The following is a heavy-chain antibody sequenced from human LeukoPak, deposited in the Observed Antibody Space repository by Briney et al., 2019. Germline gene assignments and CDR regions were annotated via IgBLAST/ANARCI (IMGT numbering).Heavy chain of an antibody. CDR1: RGSIISSSYY. D-gene: IGHD3/OR15-3a*01. Sequence: PSETLSLTCTVSRGSIISSSYYWGWIRQPPGKGLEWIGSIYYSGSTYYNPSLKSRVIISVDTSKNQFSLKLSSVTAADTAVYYCARLSVDYLPPFDCWDRAPWSPSPQ. J-gene: IGHJ4*02. V-gene: IGHV4-39*01. CDR3: ARLSVDYLPPFDC. CDR2: IYYSGST.